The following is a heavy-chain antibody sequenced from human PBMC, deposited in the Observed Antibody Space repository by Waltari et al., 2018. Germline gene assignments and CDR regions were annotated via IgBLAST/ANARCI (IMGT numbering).Heavy chain of an antibody. CDR3: ARDRTYYDFWSGYPGDY. CDR1: GYTFTGYY. CDR2: INPNSGGT. D-gene: IGHD3-3*01. J-gene: IGHJ4*02. Sequence: QVQLVQSGAEVKKPGASVKVSCKASGYTFTGYYMHWVRQAPGQGLEWMGWINPNSGGTNYAQKFQGRFTMTRDTSISTAYMELSRLRSDDTAVYYCARDRTYYDFWSGYPGDYWGQGTLVTVSS. V-gene: IGHV1-2*02.